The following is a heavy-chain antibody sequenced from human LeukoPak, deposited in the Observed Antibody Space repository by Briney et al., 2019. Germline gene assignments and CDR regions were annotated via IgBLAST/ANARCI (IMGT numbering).Heavy chain of an antibody. V-gene: IGHV3-33*01. CDR3: ARIRYIPSSYYFDY. Sequence: GRSLRLSCAASGFTFSSYGMHWVRQAPGKGLEWVAIIWYDGSEKYYADSVRGRFTISRDNSKNMLYLQMNSLRAEDTAVYYCARIRYIPSSYYFDYWGQGTLVTVSS. D-gene: IGHD1-14*01. CDR1: GFTFSSYG. CDR2: IWYDGSEK. J-gene: IGHJ4*02.